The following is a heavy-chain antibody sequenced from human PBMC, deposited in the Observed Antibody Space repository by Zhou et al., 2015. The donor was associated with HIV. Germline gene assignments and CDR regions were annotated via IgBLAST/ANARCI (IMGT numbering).Heavy chain of an antibody. CDR2: IIPILGIA. J-gene: IGHJ4*02. D-gene: IGHD6-6*01. V-gene: IGHV1-69*02. CDR3: ARAPYSSSSGGDY. CDR1: GGTFSSYT. Sequence: QVQLVQSGAEVKKPGSSVKVSCKASGGTFSSYTISWVRQAPGQGLEWMGRIIPILGIANYAQKFQGRVTITADKSTSTAYMELSSLRSEDTAVYYCARAPYSSSSGGDYWGQGTLVTVSS.